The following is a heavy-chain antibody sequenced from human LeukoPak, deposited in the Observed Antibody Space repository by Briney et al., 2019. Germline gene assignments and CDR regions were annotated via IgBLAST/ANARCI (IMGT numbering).Heavy chain of an antibody. V-gene: IGHV3-66*01. Sequence: GGSLRLSCAASGASVSSNFMIWVRQAPGKGLEWASLIYSGGETSYADSVKGRFSISRDNSKNTLYLQMNSLRVEDTAVHYCTRDPPAVAINTYAWGQGTLVTVSS. CDR1: GASVSSNF. CDR2: IYSGGET. D-gene: IGHD6-13*01. J-gene: IGHJ5*02. CDR3: TRDPPAVAINTYA.